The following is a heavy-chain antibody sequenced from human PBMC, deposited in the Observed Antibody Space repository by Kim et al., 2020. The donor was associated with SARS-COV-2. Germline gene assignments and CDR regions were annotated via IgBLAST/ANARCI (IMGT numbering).Heavy chain of an antibody. CDR1: GGSVSRGSSY. CDR3: ARWSTWNDFD. V-gene: IGHV4-61*01. J-gene: IGHJ4*01. D-gene: IGHD1-20*01. CDR2: IYNSGNT. Sequence: SETLSLTCTVSGGSVSRGSSYWSWIRQPPEKGLEWIAYIYNSGNTNYNPSLKSRVTISVDTSKNQFSLKLSSVTAADTAVYYCARWSTWNDFDWGQEPGSPSPQ.